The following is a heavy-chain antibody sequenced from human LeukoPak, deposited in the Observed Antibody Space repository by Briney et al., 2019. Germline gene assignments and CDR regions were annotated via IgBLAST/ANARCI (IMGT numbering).Heavy chain of an antibody. Sequence: ASVKVSCKASGYTFTRYYMHWVRQAPGQRREWMVWINPNSVGTNNAQEFQSRVTMTRVTSISTAYLELSRLRSDDTAVYYCAREVVSSTMVRGVTVYGMDVWGQGTTVTVSS. CDR2: INPNSVGT. CDR3: AREVVSSTMVRGVTVYGMDV. CDR1: GYTFTRYY. J-gene: IGHJ6*02. D-gene: IGHD3-10*01. V-gene: IGHV1-2*02.